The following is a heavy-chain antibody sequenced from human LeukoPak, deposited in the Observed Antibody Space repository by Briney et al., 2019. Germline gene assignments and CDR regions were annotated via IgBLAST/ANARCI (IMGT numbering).Heavy chain of an antibody. CDR3: ARYSSSWHYFDY. D-gene: IGHD6-13*01. CDR2: IYYSGST. CDR1: GGSISSYY. J-gene: IGHJ4*02. Sequence: SETLSLTCTVSGGSISSYYWGWIRQPPGKGLEWIGYIYYSGSTNYNPSLKSRVTISVDTSKNQFSLKLSSVTAADTAVYYCARYSSSWHYFDYWGQGTLVTVSS. V-gene: IGHV4-59*08.